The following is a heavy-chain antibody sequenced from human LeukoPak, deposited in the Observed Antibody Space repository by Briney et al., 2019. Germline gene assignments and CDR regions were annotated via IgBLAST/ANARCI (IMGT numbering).Heavy chain of an antibody. CDR1: GYMFSDYA. Sequence: ASVKVSRKASGYMFSDYAIQWVRQAPGQGLEWMGWINAGNGKTKYSQKFQGRVTITRETSASTAYVELSGLRSEDTAVYYCARARWTSTVTTYYLDYWGQGTLVTVSS. D-gene: IGHD4-17*01. J-gene: IGHJ4*02. CDR3: ARARWTSTVTTYYLDY. CDR2: INAGNGKT. V-gene: IGHV1-3*01.